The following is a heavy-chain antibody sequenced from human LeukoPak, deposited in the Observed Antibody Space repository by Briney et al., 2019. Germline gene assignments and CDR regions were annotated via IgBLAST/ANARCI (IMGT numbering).Heavy chain of an antibody. CDR2: IYGSGST. Sequence: TSETLSLTCTVSGGSISSYYWSWIRQPAGKGLQWIGRIYGSGSTTYNPSLKSRLTMSVDTSKNQFSLKLSSMTAADTAIYYCARDSGTTGEVKFDPWGQGILVTVSS. CDR3: ARDSGTTGEVKFDP. J-gene: IGHJ5*02. D-gene: IGHD3-10*01. CDR1: GGSISSYY. V-gene: IGHV4-4*07.